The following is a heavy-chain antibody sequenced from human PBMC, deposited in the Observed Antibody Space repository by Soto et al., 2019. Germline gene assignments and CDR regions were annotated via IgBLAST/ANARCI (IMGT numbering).Heavy chain of an antibody. J-gene: IGHJ4*02. D-gene: IGHD6-6*01. V-gene: IGHV1-18*01. CDR1: GYTFTNYG. Sequence: QVQLVQSGAEVKKPGASVKVSCKASGYTFTNYGLSWVRQAPGQGLEWMGWINPFNGNTDYAQKVQGRDTMTTDTSTTTAFMELRSLRSDDTAVYHCARRQLVSWGPFDYWGQGTLVTVSS. CDR3: ARRQLVSWGPFDY. CDR2: INPFNGNT.